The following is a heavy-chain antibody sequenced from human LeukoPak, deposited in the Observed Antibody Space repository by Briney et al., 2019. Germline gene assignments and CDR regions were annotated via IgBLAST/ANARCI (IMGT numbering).Heavy chain of an antibody. CDR3: AKVGITMIVVVPDVDY. V-gene: IGHV3-30*18. CDR2: ISYDGSNK. CDR1: GFTFSSYG. Sequence: GGSLRLSRAASGFTFSSYGMHWVRQAPGKGLEWVAVISYDGSNKYYADSVKGRFTISRDNSKNTLYLQMNSLRAEDTAVYYCAKVGITMIVVVPDVDYWGQGTLVTVSS. J-gene: IGHJ4*02. D-gene: IGHD3-22*01.